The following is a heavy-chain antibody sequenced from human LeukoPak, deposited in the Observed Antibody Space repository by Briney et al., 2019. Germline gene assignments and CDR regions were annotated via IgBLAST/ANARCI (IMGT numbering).Heavy chain of an antibody. V-gene: IGHV4-39*01. D-gene: IGHD2-2*01. CDR2: IFYGERN. CDR3: ARQLPTAAADTRGYFEY. Sequence: PSETLSLICSVSGGPISNADYYWGWIRQAPGKGLEWIGSIFYGERNHYNPSLKSRATMSVDTSKNQFSLKLTSVTAADAAMYYCARQLPTAAADTRGYFEYWGQGAVVTVSS. J-gene: IGHJ4*01. CDR1: GGPISNADYY.